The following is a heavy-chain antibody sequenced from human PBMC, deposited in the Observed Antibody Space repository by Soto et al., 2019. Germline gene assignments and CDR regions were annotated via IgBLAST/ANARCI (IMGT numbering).Heavy chain of an antibody. CDR2: ISGSGGST. Sequence: GGSLRLSCAASGFTFRSYAMSWVRQAPGKGLEWVSAISGSGGSTYYADSVKGRFTISRDNSKNTLYLQMNSLRAEDTAVYYCANSGLSGSFGMDVWGQGTTVTVSS. J-gene: IGHJ6*02. CDR3: ANSGLSGSFGMDV. CDR1: GFTFRSYA. D-gene: IGHD3-10*01. V-gene: IGHV3-23*01.